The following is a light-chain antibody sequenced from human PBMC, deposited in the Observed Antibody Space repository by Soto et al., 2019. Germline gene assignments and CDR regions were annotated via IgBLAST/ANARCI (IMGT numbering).Light chain of an antibody. CDR1: QSLGIS. CDR2: ATS. CDR3: QQSYSGPRT. V-gene: IGKV1-39*01. J-gene: IGKJ2*01. Sequence: DIQMTQSPSSLSASVGDRVTITCRASQSLGISLNWYQQYPGKAPKLLIYATSSLRTGVPSRFRGSGSGTDFTLTISSVPPDDFATYYCQQSYSGPRTFGQGTKLDVK.